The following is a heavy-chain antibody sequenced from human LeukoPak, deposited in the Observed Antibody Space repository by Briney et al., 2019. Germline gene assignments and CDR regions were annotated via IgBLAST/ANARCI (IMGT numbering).Heavy chain of an antibody. CDR1: GFIFSSYG. J-gene: IGHJ4*02. Sequence: GGSLRLSCAASGFIFSSYGMHWVRQAPGKGLEWVAFIRYDGSKKYYADSVKGRFTTSRDNSKNTLYLQMNSLRAEDTAVYYCAKSGCNRFDYWGQGTLVTVSS. V-gene: IGHV3-30*02. D-gene: IGHD5-24*01. CDR3: AKSGCNRFDY. CDR2: IRYDGSKK.